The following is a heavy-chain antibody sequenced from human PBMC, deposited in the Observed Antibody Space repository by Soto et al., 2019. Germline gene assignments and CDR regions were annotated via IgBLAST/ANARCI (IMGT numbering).Heavy chain of an antibody. Sequence: EVQLLESGGGLVQPGGSLRLSCAASGFTFSSYAMSWVRQAPGKGLEWVSAISGSGGSTYYADSVKGRFTISRDNSKNTLHVQMNSLRAEDTAGYYCACMVRGLPDACDIWGQGTMVTVSS. CDR1: GFTFSSYA. CDR3: ACMVRGLPDACDI. CDR2: ISGSGGST. J-gene: IGHJ3*02. V-gene: IGHV3-23*01. D-gene: IGHD3-10*01.